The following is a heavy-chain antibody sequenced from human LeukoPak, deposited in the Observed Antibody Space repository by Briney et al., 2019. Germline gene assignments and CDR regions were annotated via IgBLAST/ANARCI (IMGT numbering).Heavy chain of an antibody. CDR1: GGSISSGSYY. D-gene: IGHD6-19*01. CDR2: IYTSGST. CDR3: ARASGAYSSGWYGELDWFDP. Sequence: TLSLTCTVSGGSISSGSYYWSWIRQPAGKGLEWIGRIYTSGSTNYNPSLKSRVTISVDTSKNQFSLKLSSVTAADTAVYYCARASGAYSSGWYGELDWFDPWGQGTLATVSS. J-gene: IGHJ5*02. V-gene: IGHV4-61*02.